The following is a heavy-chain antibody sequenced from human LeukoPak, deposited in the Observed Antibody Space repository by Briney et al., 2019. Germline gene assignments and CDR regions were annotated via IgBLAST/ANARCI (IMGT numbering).Heavy chain of an antibody. V-gene: IGHV1-46*01. CDR2: INPSGGST. J-gene: IGHJ4*02. Sequence: PTASVKVSCKASGYTFTSYYMHWVRQAPGQGLEWMGIINPSGGSTSYAQKFQGRVTMTRDMSTSTVYMELSSLRSEDTAVYYCARVWGTTRAYTSNWSPLDYWGQGALVTVSS. D-gene: IGHD6-13*01. CDR3: ARVWGTTRAYTSNWSPLDY. CDR1: GYTFTSYY.